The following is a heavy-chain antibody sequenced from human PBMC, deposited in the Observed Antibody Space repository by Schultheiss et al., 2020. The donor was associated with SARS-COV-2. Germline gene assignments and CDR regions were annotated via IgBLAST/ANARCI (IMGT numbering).Heavy chain of an antibody. D-gene: IGHD2-2*01. CDR2: IYYSGST. CDR1: GGSISSSSYY. V-gene: IGHV4-39*01. CDR3: ATLAPAAISVGLFSSFTLDYGMDV. Sequence: SETLSLTCTVSGGSISSSSYYWGWIRQPPGKGLEWIGSIYYSGSTYYNPSLKSRVTISVDTSKNQFSLKLSSVTAADTAVYYCATLAPAAISVGLFSSFTLDYGMDVWGQGTTVTVAS. J-gene: IGHJ6*02.